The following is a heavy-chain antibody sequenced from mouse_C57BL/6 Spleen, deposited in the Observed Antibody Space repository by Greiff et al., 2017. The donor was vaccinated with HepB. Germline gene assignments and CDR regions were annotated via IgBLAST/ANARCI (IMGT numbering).Heavy chain of an antibody. CDR3: ANEGFYYYAMDY. V-gene: IGHV1-80*01. J-gene: IGHJ4*01. Sequence: QVQLQQSGAELVKPGASVKISCKASGYAFSSYWMNWVKQRPGKGLEWIGQIYPGDGDTNYNGKFKGKATLTADKSSSTAYMQLSSLTSEDSAVYFCANEGFYYYAMDYWGQGTSVTVSS. CDR2: IYPGDGDT. CDR1: GYAFSSYW.